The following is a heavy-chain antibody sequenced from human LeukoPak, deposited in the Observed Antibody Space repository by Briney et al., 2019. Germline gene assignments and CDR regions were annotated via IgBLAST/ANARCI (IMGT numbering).Heavy chain of an antibody. Sequence: ASVKVSFTASGYTFTSHYMHWVRQAPGQGLEWMGIINPSGGSTSYAQKFQGRVTITADESTSTAYMELSSLRSEDTAVYYCARSFDRLRYCSGGSCYSFDYWGQGTLVTVSS. CDR2: INPSGGST. V-gene: IGHV1-46*01. D-gene: IGHD2-15*01. J-gene: IGHJ4*02. CDR3: ARSFDRLRYCSGGSCYSFDY. CDR1: GYTFTSHY.